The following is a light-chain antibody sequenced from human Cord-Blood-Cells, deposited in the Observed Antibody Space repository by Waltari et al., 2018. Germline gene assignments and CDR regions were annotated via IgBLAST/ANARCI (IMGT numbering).Light chain of an antibody. Sequence: QSALTQPASVSGSPGQSLTISCTGTSSVVGRYNLVSWYQQHPGKSPKLMIYEGSKRPSGVSNRFSGSKSGNTASLTISGLQAEDEADYYCCSYAGSSTVVFGGGTKLTVL. CDR3: CSYAGSSTVV. V-gene: IGLV2-23*01. CDR2: EGS. CDR1: SSVVGRYNL. J-gene: IGLJ2*01.